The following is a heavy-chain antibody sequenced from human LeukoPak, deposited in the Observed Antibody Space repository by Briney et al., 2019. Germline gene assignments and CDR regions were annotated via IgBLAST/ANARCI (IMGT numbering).Heavy chain of an antibody. CDR1: GGSISTYH. D-gene: IGHD3-16*01. CDR3: AREGGPYRPLDY. V-gene: IGHV4-59*01. J-gene: IGHJ4*02. CDR2: IYKSGNT. Sequence: SGTLSLTCTVSGGSISTYHWSWIRQPPGNGLEWIGYIYKSGNTNRNPSLKSRVTISVDTSKNQFSLKLSSVTAADTAVYYCAREGGPYRPLDYSGQGTLVTVS.